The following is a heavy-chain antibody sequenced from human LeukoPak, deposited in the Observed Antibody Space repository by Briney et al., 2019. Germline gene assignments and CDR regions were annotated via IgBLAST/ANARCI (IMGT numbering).Heavy chain of an antibody. V-gene: IGHV4-39*01. J-gene: IGHJ6*03. CDR3: TRGVPALYYFYYYMDV. Sequence: SETLSLTCTVSGDSTSSSSYCWGWIRQPPGKWLEWLGSIYYSGSTYNNPSLKSRVTISVDTSKQQFSLKLSSVTAADTAVYYCTRGVPALYYFYYYMDVWGKGTTVTVSS. CDR2: IYYSGST. CDR1: GDSTSSSSYC. D-gene: IGHD2-2*01.